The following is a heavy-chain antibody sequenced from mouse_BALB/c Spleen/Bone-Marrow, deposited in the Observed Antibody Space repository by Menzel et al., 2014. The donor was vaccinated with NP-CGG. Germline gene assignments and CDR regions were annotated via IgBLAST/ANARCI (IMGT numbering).Heavy chain of an antibody. CDR3: ARDGYYVFYAMDY. J-gene: IGHJ4*01. Sequence: EVQGVESGGGLVQPGGSLKLSCAASGFTFSSYGMSWVRRTPDKRLELVATINSNGGSTYYPDSVKGRFTISRDNAKNTLYLQMSSLKSEDTAMYYCARDGYYVFYAMDYWGQGTSVTVSS. D-gene: IGHD2-3*01. CDR1: GFTFSSYG. CDR2: INSNGGST. V-gene: IGHV5-6-3*01.